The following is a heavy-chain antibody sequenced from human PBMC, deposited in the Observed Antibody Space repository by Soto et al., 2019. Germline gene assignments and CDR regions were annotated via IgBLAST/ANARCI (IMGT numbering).Heavy chain of an antibody. CDR3: ARETITVAPRSYFDY. CDR2: THHSGST. D-gene: IGHD6-19*01. V-gene: IGHV4-61*01. CDR1: GGSVSSGSYY. J-gene: IGHJ4*02. Sequence: SETLSLTCTVSGGSVSSGSYYWNWVRQPPGKGLQWIGYTHHSGSTNYNPSLQSRVTISVDTSKNQFSLRLSPVTAADTAVYYCARETITVAPRSYFDYWGQGNMVTVSS.